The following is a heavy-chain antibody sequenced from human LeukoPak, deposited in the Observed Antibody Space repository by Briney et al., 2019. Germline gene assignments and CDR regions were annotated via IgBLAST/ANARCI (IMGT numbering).Heavy chain of an antibody. D-gene: IGHD5-24*01. CDR2: ISSSSSYI. J-gene: IGHJ3*02. Sequence: PGGSLRLSCAASGFTFSSYSMSWGRQAPGKGLEWVSSISSSSSYIYYADSVKGRFTISRDNAKNSLYLQMNSLRAEDTAVYYCATLVGDGYKHDAFDIWGEGTMVTVYS. V-gene: IGHV3-21*01. CDR1: GFTFSSYS. CDR3: ATLVGDGYKHDAFDI.